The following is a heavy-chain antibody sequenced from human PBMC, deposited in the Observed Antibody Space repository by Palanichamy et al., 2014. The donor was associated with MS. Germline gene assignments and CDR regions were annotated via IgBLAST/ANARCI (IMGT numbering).Heavy chain of an antibody. V-gene: IGHV3-73*02. CDR3: TRSDGYNYDY. J-gene: IGHJ4*02. D-gene: IGHD5-24*01. CDR1: GFTFSGSA. Sequence: EVQLVESGGGLVQPGGSPKLSCVASGFTFSGSAMHWVRQASGKGLEWVGRIRSKSNSYATAYAASVKGRFTISRDDSKNTAYLQMNSLKTEDTAVYYCTRSDGYNYDYWGQGTLVTVSS. CDR2: IRSKSNSYAT.